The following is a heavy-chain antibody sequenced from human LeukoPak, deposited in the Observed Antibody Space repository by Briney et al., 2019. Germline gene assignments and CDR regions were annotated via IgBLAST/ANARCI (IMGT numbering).Heavy chain of an antibody. CDR2: IYHSGST. V-gene: IGHV4-30-2*01. D-gene: IGHD4-17*01. CDR3: ASAGDYNAFDI. CDR1: GGSIISGGYS. Sequence: SETLSLTCAVSGGSIISGGYSWSWIRQPPGKGLEWIGYIYHSGSTYYNPSLKSRVTISVDRSKNQFSLKLSSVTAADTAVYYCASAGDYNAFDIWGQGTMVTVSS. J-gene: IGHJ3*02.